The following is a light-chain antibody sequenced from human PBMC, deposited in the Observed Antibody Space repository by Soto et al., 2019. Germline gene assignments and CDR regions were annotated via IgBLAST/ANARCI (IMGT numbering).Light chain of an antibody. Sequence: EIVLTQSPGTLSLSPGERATLSCMARQSISSSFLAWYRQTPGQAPRLLIYGASSRASGIPDRFSGSGSGTEVTLTISSLEPEDFAMYYCQQYATTPGTFGQGTRVEIK. J-gene: IGKJ1*01. V-gene: IGKV3-20*01. CDR1: QSISSSF. CDR3: QQYATTPGT. CDR2: GAS.